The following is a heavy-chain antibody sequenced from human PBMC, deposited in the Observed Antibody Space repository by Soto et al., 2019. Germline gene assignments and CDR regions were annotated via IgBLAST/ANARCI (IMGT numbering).Heavy chain of an antibody. Sequence: GGSLRLSCAASGFTFSSYGMHWVRQAPGKGLEWVAVIWYDGSNKYYAGSVKGRFTISRDNSKNTLYLQMNSLRAEDTAVYYCARDKDRYSGYEPDAFDIWGQGTMVSVSS. CDR3: ARDKDRYSGYEPDAFDI. CDR1: GFTFSSYG. CDR2: IWYDGSNK. V-gene: IGHV3-33*01. J-gene: IGHJ3*02. D-gene: IGHD5-12*01.